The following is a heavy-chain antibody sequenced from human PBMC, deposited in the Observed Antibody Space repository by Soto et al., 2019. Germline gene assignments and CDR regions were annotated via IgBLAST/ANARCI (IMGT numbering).Heavy chain of an antibody. CDR1: GGSISSYY. CDR2: IYYSGST. J-gene: IGHJ3*02. CDR3: AGTGPRGYNWNYVGAFDI. Sequence: SETLSLTCTVSGGSISSYYWSWIRQPPGKGLEWIGSIYYSGSTYYNPSLKSRVTISVDTSKNQFSLKLSSVSAADTAVYYCAGTGPRGYNWNYVGAFDIWGQGTMVTVSS. V-gene: IGHV4-59*05. D-gene: IGHD1-7*01.